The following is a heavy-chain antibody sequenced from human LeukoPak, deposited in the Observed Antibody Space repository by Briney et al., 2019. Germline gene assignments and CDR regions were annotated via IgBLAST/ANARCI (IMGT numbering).Heavy chain of an antibody. V-gene: IGHV4-59*12. J-gene: IGHJ4*02. CDR1: GGSISSYY. Sequence: PSETLSLTCTVSGGSISSYYWSWIRQPPGKGLEWIGYIYYSGSTNYNPSLKSRVTISVDGSKNQFSLKLSSVTAADTAVYYCARKATLRSGSGYYADYWGQGTLVTVSS. CDR2: IYYSGST. CDR3: ARKATLRSGSGYYADY. D-gene: IGHD3-3*01.